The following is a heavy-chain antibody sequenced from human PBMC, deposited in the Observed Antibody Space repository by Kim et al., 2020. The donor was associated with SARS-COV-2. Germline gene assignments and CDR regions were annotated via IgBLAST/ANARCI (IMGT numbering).Heavy chain of an antibody. CDR3: ARVRVQGVKRLYNWFDP. V-gene: IGHV3-30*04. J-gene: IGHJ5*02. Sequence: GGSLRLSCAASGFTFSSYAMHWVRQAPGKGLEWVAVISYDGSNKYYVDSVKGRFTISRDNSKNTLYLQMNSLRAEDTAVYYCARVRVQGVKRLYNWFDPWGQGTLVIVAS. CDR1: GFTFSSYA. D-gene: IGHD3-10*01. CDR2: ISYDGSNK.